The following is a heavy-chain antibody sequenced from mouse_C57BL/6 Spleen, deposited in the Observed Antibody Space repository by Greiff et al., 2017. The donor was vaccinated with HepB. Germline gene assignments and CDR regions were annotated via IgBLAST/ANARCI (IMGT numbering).Heavy chain of an antibody. CDR3: ARPGDYDWFAY. D-gene: IGHD2-4*01. CDR2: IDPSVSYT. V-gene: IGHV1-69*01. CDR1: GYTFTSYW. J-gene: IGHJ3*01. Sequence: QVQLQQPGAELVMPGASVKLSCKASGYTFTSYWMHWVKQRPGQGLEWIGEIDPSVSYTNYNQKFKGKSTLTVDKSSSTAYMQLSSLTSEDSAVYYCARPGDYDWFAYWGQGTLVTVSA.